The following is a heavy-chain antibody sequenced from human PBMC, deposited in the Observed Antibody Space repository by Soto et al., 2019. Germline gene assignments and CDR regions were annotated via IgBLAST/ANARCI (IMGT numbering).Heavy chain of an antibody. V-gene: IGHV4-4*02. CDR2: ISHSGTT. CDR1: LVSISSGNW. CDR3: ATKNVAAPGNY. Sequence: QVQLQESRPGPVEPSGTLSLTCAVSLVSISSGNWWSWVRQPPGRGLEYIGEISHSGTTNYTPSLESRLTISLDASKNQFSLKLPSVTPADTAVYYCATKNVAAPGNYWGQRTLVIVSS. D-gene: IGHD6-13*01. J-gene: IGHJ4*02.